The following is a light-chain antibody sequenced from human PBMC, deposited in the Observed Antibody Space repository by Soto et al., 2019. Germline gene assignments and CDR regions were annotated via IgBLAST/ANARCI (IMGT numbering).Light chain of an antibody. CDR1: SSDIGAYNF. V-gene: IGLV2-14*03. CDR3: TSWTTSTTMI. Sequence: QSALTQPASVSGSPGQSITISCTGTSSDIGAYNFVSWYQQHPGKAPKLMLYDVNIRPSGVYNRFSGSKSDNTASLTISGLQAEDEADYYGTSWTTSTTMIFGGGTKLTVL. J-gene: IGLJ2*01. CDR2: DVN.